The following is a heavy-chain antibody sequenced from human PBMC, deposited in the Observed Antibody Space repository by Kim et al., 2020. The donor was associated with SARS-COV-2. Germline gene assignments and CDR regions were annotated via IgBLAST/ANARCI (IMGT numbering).Heavy chain of an antibody. V-gene: IGHV4-39*01. D-gene: IGHD3-22*01. CDR1: GGSISTSSYH. CDR2: IYYSGST. CDR3: VRQYYYDSTGYYFPDY. J-gene: IGHJ4*02. Sequence: SETLSLTCTVSGGSISTSSYHWGWIRQPPGKGLEWIGSIYYSGSTYYNPSLKSRVTISVDTSKNQFSLKVNSVTAADTAVFYCVRQYYYDSTGYYFPDYWGQGTLVTVSS.